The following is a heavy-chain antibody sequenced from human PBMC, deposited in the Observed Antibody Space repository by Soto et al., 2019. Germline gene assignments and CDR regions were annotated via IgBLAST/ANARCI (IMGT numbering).Heavy chain of an antibody. Sequence: SETLSLTCTVSGGSMSGYYWSWIRQSPEKGLEWVGYIYWSGDTHYNPSLNNRVTISVDTSKNQFSLKLNTVTAADTAVYYCGRRELQGPFDGWGQGTLVTVSS. D-gene: IGHD1-1*01. CDR2: IYWSGDT. CDR3: GRRELQGPFDG. V-gene: IGHV4-59*08. CDR1: GGSMSGYY. J-gene: IGHJ4*02.